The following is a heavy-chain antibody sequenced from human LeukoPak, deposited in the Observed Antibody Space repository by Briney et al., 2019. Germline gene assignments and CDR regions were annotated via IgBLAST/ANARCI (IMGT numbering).Heavy chain of an antibody. Sequence: SVKVSCKASGGTFSSYAISWVRQAPGQVLEWMGRIIPILGIANYAQKFQGRVTITADKSTSTAYMELSSLRSEDTAVYYCARDQTYYYDSRWFDPWGQGTLVTVSS. V-gene: IGHV1-69*04. D-gene: IGHD3-22*01. CDR2: IIPILGIA. CDR1: GGTFSSYA. CDR3: ARDQTYYYDSRWFDP. J-gene: IGHJ5*02.